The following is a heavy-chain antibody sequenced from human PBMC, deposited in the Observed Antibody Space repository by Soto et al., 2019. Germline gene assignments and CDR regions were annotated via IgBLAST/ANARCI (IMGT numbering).Heavy chain of an antibody. CDR2: IKSKSDGGTT. D-gene: IGHD2-15*01. V-gene: IGHV3-15*01. Sequence: GGSLRLSCAASGFTFSDAWMSWVRQAPGKGLDWVGRIKSKSDGGTTEYAAPVRGRFTISRDDSKNTLYLQMNSLKTEDTAVYYCTTGLWRIAVVVGSTGYFNPWRQRTPVTVPS. CDR1: GFTFSDAW. CDR3: TTGLWRIAVVVGSTGYFNP. J-gene: IGHJ5*02.